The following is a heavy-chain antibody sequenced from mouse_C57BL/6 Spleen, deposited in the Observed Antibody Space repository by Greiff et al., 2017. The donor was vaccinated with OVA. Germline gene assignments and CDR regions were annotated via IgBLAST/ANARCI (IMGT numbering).Heavy chain of an antibody. V-gene: IGHV2-6-1*01. J-gene: IGHJ4*01. D-gene: IGHD2-3*01. CDR3: ARHDGYPYYYAMDY. Sequence: QVQLQQSGPGLVAPSQSLSITCTVSGFSLTSYGVHWVRQPPGKGLEWLVVIWSDGSTTYNSALKSRLSISKDNSKSQVFLKMNSLQTDDTAMYYCARHDGYPYYYAMDYWGQGTSVTVSS. CDR1: GFSLTSYG. CDR2: IWSDGST.